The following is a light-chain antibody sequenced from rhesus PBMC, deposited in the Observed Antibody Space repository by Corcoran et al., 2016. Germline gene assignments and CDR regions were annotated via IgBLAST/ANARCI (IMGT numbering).Light chain of an antibody. CDR3: MQSTKDPRT. J-gene: IGKJ1*01. CDR2: KFT. V-gene: IGKV2S2*01. Sequence: DIVMTQTPLSLPVTPGEPASISCRSSQSLLHSNGNTYLDWYLQKPGQSPRLLIYKFTTRESGGPDRVRGSGSGTDVTLKISRVEPEDVGVYYCMQSTKDPRTFGQGTKVEIK. CDR1: QSLLHSNGNTY.